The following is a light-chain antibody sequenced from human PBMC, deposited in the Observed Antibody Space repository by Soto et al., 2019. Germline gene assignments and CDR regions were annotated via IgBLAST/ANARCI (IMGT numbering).Light chain of an antibody. CDR3: TSYTTSSTYV. V-gene: IGLV2-14*01. CDR1: SSDVGAYNY. CDR2: DVT. J-gene: IGLJ1*01. Sequence: QSVLTQPVSVSGSPGQSIAISCTGTSSDVGAYNYVFWYQQYPGKAPKLIIYDVTNRPSGVSDRFSGSKSGNTASLTTSGLQAEDEADYYCTSYTTSSTYVFGTGTKVTVL.